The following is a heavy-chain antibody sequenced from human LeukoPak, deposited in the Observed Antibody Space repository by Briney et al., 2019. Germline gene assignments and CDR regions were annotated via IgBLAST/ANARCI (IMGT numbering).Heavy chain of an antibody. Sequence: SETLSLTCTVSGYSISSGYYWGWIRQPPGKGLEWIGSIYHSGSTYYNPSLKSRVTISVDTSENQFSLKLSSVTAADTAVYYCARGHYDFWSGYYYFDYWGQGTLVTVSS. CDR2: IYHSGST. J-gene: IGHJ4*02. CDR1: GYSISSGYY. D-gene: IGHD3-3*01. CDR3: ARGHYDFWSGYYYFDY. V-gene: IGHV4-38-2*02.